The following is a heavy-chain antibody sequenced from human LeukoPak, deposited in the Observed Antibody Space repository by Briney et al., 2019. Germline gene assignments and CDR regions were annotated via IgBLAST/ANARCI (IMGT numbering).Heavy chain of an antibody. CDR1: GGTFSSYA. V-gene: IGHV1-69*06. CDR2: IIPIFGTA. CDR3: ARVWGYCSGGSCYYFDY. Sequence: GASVKVSCKASGGTFSSYAISWVRQAPGQGLEWMGGIIPIFGTANYAQKFQGRVTITADKSTSTAYMELSSLRSEDTAVYYCARVWGYCSGGSCYYFDYWGQGTLVTVSS. J-gene: IGHJ4*02. D-gene: IGHD2-15*01.